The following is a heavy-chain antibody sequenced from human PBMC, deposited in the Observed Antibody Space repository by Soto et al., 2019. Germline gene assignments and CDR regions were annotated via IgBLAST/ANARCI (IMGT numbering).Heavy chain of an antibody. D-gene: IGHD3-16*01. J-gene: IGHJ4*02. V-gene: IGHV1-18*01. CDR1: GYTFTSYG. CDR3: AREWFGIDY. CDR2: INPYNGNT. Sequence: QVQLVQSGAEVKKPGASVKVSCKASGYTFTSYGISWVRQAPGQGLEWMGWINPYNGNTNYAQKLQGRVTMTTDTSTNTAYMVRRSLRSDDTAVYYCAREWFGIDYWGQGTLVTVSS.